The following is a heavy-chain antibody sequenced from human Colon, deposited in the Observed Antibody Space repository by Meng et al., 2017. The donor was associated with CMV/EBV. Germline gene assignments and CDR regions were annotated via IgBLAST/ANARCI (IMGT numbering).Heavy chain of an antibody. CDR1: GGSFSGYY. V-gene: IGHV4-34*01. Sequence: GSLRLSCAVYGGSFSGYYWSWIRQPPGKGLEWIGEINHSGSTNYNPARKSRVTISVDTSKNQFSLKLSSVTAADTAVYYCARGTRIRKLFGMDVWGQGTTVTVSS. D-gene: IGHD2-21*01. J-gene: IGHJ6*02. CDR3: ARGTRIRKLFGMDV. CDR2: INHSGST.